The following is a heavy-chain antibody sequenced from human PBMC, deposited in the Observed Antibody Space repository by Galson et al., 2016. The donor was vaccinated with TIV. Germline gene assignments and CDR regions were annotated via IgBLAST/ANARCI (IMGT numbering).Heavy chain of an antibody. V-gene: IGHV3-7*01. CDR1: GFTFRSYG. CDR3: ARRYFDL. Sequence: SLRLSCAASGFTFRSYGMHWVRQAPGKGLEWVANIKQDGSEKYYVDSVKGRLTISRDNAKSSLFRQMNSLRAEETAVYYCARRYFDLWGRGTLVTVSS. CDR2: IKQDGSEK. J-gene: IGHJ2*01.